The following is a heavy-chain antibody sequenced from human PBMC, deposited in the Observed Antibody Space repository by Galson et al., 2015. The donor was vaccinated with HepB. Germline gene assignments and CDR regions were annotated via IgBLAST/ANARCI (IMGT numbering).Heavy chain of an antibody. CDR2: IHYSGST. D-gene: IGHD6-19*01. CDR3: AANRYTSGRTEY. V-gene: IGHV4-39*07. CDR1: GASIPSSNYY. J-gene: IGHJ4*02. Sequence: LSLTCTVSGASIPSSNYYWGWTRQPPGKGLEWIGSIHYSGSTYYNPSLKSRVTISVDTSKNQFSLIVSSVTAPDTAVYYCAANRYTSGRTEYWGQGVLVTVSS.